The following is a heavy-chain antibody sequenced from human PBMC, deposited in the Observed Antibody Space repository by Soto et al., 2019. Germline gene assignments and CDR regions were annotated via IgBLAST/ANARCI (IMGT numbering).Heavy chain of an antibody. V-gene: IGHV3-30*04. J-gene: IGHJ4*02. CDR2: LSPNGKNQ. CDR1: GFNLIIQA. CDR3: ASREDFYYDTSRY. D-gene: IGHD3-22*01. Sequence: PXGSLRLSWAAPGFNLIIQALHWVRQAPGKGLEWVAVLSPNGKNQYYADSVKGRFTISSDTFTSTLFLQMTSLTPEDTAVYYCASREDFYYDTSRYWGRGTLVTAPQ.